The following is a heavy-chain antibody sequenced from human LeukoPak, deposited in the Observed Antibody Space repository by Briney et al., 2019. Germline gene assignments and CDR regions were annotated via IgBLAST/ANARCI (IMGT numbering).Heavy chain of an antibody. Sequence: GGSLRLSCLASGFTFNSLSMNWVRQVPGKGLEWVSHITGTGRTTQYSDSMKGRFSISRDNAKNSLFLQMDSLRVEDTGIYYCATDGDGHGGYALHYWGQGILVAVSS. V-gene: IGHV3-48*01. J-gene: IGHJ4*02. CDR3: ATDGDGHGGYALHY. CDR1: GFTFNSLS. D-gene: IGHD5-18*01. CDR2: ITGTGRTT.